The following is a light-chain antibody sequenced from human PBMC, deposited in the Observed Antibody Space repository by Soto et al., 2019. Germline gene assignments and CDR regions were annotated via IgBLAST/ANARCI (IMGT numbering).Light chain of an antibody. V-gene: IGKV3-20*01. J-gene: IGKJ2*01. CDR1: QSVSSSY. CDR3: QQYGSSPPYT. Sequence: EIVLTQSPGTLSLSPGERATLSCRASQSVSSSYLAWYQQKPGPAPRLLIYGASSRATGIPDRFSGSGSGTDFTLTISRLEPDDFAVYYFQQYGSSPPYTFGQGAKLEIK. CDR2: GAS.